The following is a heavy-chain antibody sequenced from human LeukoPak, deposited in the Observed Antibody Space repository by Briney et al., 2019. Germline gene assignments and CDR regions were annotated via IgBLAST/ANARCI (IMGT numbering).Heavy chain of an antibody. J-gene: IGHJ3*02. V-gene: IGHV3-23*01. CDR3: AKDRAPLMIVVVHDAFDI. CDR2: ISGSGDST. Sequence: QPGGSLRLSCAVSGFTFTRYAMSWVRQAPGKGLDWVSVISGSGDSTHYADSVNGRFTISRDNSENTLHLQMSSVRVEDTAIYYCAKDRAPLMIVVVHDAFDIWGQGTMVTVSS. D-gene: IGHD3-22*01. CDR1: GFTFTRYA.